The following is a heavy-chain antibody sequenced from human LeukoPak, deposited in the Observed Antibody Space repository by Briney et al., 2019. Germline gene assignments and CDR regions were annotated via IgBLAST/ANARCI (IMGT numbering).Heavy chain of an antibody. CDR2: ISSSSSTI. D-gene: IGHD3-3*01. V-gene: IGHV3-48*01. CDR1: GFTFSSYS. CDR3: ARGLEWLPFDY. J-gene: IGHJ4*02. Sequence: PGGSLRLSCAASGFTFSSYSMNWVRQAPGKGLEWVSYISSSSSTIYYADSVKGRFTISRDNAKNSLYLQMNSLRAEDTAVYYCARGLEWLPFDYWGQGTLVTVSS.